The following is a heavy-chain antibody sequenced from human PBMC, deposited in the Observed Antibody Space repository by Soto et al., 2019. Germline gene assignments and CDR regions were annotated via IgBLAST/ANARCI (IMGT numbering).Heavy chain of an antibody. D-gene: IGHD6-13*01. CDR1: GFTFSDHY. Sequence: EVQLVESGGGLVQPGGSLRLSCAASGFTFSDHYMEWVRQAPGKGLEWVSRSRNKANGYTTAYAASVTGRFTISRDDSKDSLYLQMNSLKTEDTAVYYCARRVAAAGTVGAFDYWGQGTLVNVSS. CDR3: ARRVAAAGTVGAFDY. J-gene: IGHJ4*02. V-gene: IGHV3-72*01. CDR2: SRNKANGYTT.